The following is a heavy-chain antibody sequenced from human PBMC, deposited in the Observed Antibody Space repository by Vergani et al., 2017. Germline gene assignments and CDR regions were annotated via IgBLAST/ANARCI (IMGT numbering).Heavy chain of an antibody. D-gene: IGHD5-18*01. CDR1: GGSFSGYY. Sequence: QVQLQQWGAGLLKPSETLSLTCAVYGGSFSGYYWSWIRQPPGKGLEWIGEINHSGSTNYNPSLKSRVTISVDTSKNQFSLKLSSVTAADTAVYYCASSSTAPLYYYYYMDVWGKGTTVTVSS. CDR2: INHSGST. V-gene: IGHV4-34*01. J-gene: IGHJ6*03. CDR3: ASSSTAPLYYYYYMDV.